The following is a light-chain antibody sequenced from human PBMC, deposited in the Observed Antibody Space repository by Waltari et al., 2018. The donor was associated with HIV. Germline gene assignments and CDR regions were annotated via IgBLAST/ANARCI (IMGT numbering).Light chain of an antibody. CDR1: QTINNW. J-gene: IGKJ2*01. CDR3: QHYDTYSPST. CDR2: KAS. Sequence: IQMTQSPSTLSASVADRVTITCRASQTINNWLAWYQQKPGKAPKLLIYKASTLDSGVPSRFSGNGSGTEFTLTISSLQPDDLATYYCQHYDTYSPSTFGQGTKLEIK. V-gene: IGKV1-5*03.